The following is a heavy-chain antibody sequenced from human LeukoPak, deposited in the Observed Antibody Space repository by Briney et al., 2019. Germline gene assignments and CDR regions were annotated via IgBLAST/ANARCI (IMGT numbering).Heavy chain of an antibody. CDR2: ISSSGSTI. V-gene: IGHV3-11*01. J-gene: IGHJ6*02. CDR3: ARERIFSGYNYGMDV. CDR1: GFTFSDYY. D-gene: IGHD7-27*01. Sequence: GGSLRLSCAASGFTFSDYYMSWIRQAPGKGLECVSYISSSGSTIYYADSVKGRFTISRDNAKNSLYLQMNSLRAEDTAVYYCARERIFSGYNYGMDVWGQGTTVTVSS.